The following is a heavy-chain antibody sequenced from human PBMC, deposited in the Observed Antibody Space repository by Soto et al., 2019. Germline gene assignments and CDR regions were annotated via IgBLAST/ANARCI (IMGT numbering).Heavy chain of an antibody. Sequence: ASVKVSCKASGYTFTGYYMHWVRQAPGQGLEWMGWINPNSGGTNYAQKFQGWVTMTRDTSISTAYMELSRLRSDDTAVYYCARELGSRGGSSSWLNYWGQGTLVTVSS. CDR1: GYTFTGYY. J-gene: IGHJ4*02. CDR3: ARELGSRGGSSSWLNY. V-gene: IGHV1-2*04. CDR2: INPNSGGT. D-gene: IGHD6-13*01.